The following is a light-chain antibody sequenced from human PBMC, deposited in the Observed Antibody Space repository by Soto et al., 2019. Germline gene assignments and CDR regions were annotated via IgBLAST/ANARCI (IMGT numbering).Light chain of an antibody. J-gene: IGKJ5*01. CDR1: QSVGSN. CDR2: GAS. V-gene: IGKV3-15*01. Sequence: EIVLTQSPGTLSLSPGERATLSCRASQSVGSNLAWYQQKPGQAPRLLIYGASTRATGIPARFSGSGSGTEFTLTISSLQSEDFAVYYCQQYNNWPPVDFGQGTRLEIK. CDR3: QQYNNWPPVD.